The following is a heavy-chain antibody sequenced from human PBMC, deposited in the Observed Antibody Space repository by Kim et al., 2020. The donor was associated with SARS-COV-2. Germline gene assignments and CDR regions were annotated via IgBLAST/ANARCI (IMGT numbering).Heavy chain of an antibody. CDR3: TRVLGTTLDFWDAFD. V-gene: IGHV3-73*01. CDR1: GFTFSDSA. D-gene: IGHD1-1*01. J-gene: IGHJ3*02. CDR2: IRRKVNGYAT. Sequence: GGSLRLSCGASGFTFSDSAMHWVRRASGKGLEWVGRIRRKVNGYATAYSASVRGRFTISRDDSRNTAYLQMNSLKTEATAVYYCTRVLGTTLDFWDAFD.